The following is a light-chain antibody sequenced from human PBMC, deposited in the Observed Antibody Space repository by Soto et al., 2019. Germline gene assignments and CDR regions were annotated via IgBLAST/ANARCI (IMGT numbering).Light chain of an antibody. CDR3: FSCSRSSPLSV. J-gene: IGLJ1*01. CDR1: SGDVGGYDS. Sequence: QSALTQPASVSGSPGQSITISCTGASGDVGGYDSVSWYQQYSGRAPKLMIYDVSNRFSGVSNRFSGSKSGNTASLTISGLQAEDEADYYCFSCSRSSPLSVFGTGTKVTVL. V-gene: IGLV2-14*01. CDR2: DVS.